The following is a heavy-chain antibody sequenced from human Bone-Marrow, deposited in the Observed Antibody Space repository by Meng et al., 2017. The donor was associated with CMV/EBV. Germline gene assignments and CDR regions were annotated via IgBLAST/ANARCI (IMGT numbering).Heavy chain of an antibody. Sequence: LSCAASGFPFSSYAMSWVRQAPGEGLELVSAISGSGGSTYYADSVKGRFTISRDNSKNTLYLQMNSLRAEDTAVYYCANFRSGWYMNYWGQGTLVTVSS. D-gene: IGHD6-19*01. V-gene: IGHV3-23*01. J-gene: IGHJ4*02. CDR2: ISGSGGST. CDR1: GFPFSSYA. CDR3: ANFRSGWYMNY.